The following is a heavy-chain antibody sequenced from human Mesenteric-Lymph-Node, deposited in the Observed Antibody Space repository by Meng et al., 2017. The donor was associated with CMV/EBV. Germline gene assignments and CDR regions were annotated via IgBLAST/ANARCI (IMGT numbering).Heavy chain of an antibody. J-gene: IGHJ4*02. D-gene: IGHD4-17*01. CDR2: NYYSGST. Sequence: TVSGGSISSGGYYWSWIRQHPGKGLEWIGNNYYSGSTYYNTSLKRRVTISVDTSKNQFSLKMSSVTAADTAVYYCARDNTTVDYFDYWGQGTLVTVSS. CDR3: ARDNTTVDYFDY. CDR1: GGSISSGGYY. V-gene: IGHV4-31*02.